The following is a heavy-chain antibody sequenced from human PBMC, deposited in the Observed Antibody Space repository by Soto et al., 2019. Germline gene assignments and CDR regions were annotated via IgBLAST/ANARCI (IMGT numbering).Heavy chain of an antibody. CDR3: VEGWNDF. D-gene: IGHD1-1*01. J-gene: IGHJ4*02. CDR2: IKSKSDGGAR. Sequence: EVQVVESGGDLVKPGGSLRLSCVTSGFMFSSAWMSWVSQAPGKGLEWVGRIKSKSDGGARDYTAPVKGRFSISRDDSKNTVNLQMNSLRAEDTAVYYCVEGWNDFWGQGTLVTVSS. CDR1: GFMFSSAW. V-gene: IGHV3-15*01.